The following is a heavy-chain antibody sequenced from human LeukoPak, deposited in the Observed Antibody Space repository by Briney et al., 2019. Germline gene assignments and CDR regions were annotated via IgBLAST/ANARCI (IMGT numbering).Heavy chain of an antibody. CDR3: ASGTYGAFDI. Sequence: ASVKVSCKASGYNFTDYYMHWVRQAPGQGLEWMGWISAYNGNTNYAQKLQGRVTMTTDTSTSTAYMELRSLRSDDTAVYYCASGTYGAFDIWGQGTMVTVSS. D-gene: IGHD1-14*01. CDR1: GYNFTDYY. V-gene: IGHV1-18*04. CDR2: ISAYNGNT. J-gene: IGHJ3*02.